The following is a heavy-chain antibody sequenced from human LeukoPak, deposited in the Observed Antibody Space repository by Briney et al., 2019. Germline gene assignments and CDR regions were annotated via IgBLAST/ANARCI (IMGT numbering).Heavy chain of an antibody. CDR2: IYNNGVT. V-gene: IGHV4-38-2*02. D-gene: IGHD5-18*01. Sequence: SETLSLTCTVSDYSISSGYYWGWIRQPPGKGLEWIGSIYNNGVTYSNASLRSRLSISVDTSKNQFSLRLSSVTAADTAVYYCAREQLWFSGYMDVWGKGTTVTISS. CDR1: DYSISSGYY. J-gene: IGHJ6*03. CDR3: AREQLWFSGYMDV.